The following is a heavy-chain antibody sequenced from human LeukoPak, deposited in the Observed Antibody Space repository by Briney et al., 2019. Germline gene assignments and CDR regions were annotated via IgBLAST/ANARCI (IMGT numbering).Heavy chain of an antibody. CDR3: ARNAREGYGDYSYFDP. J-gene: IGHJ5*02. D-gene: IGHD4-17*01. CDR2: INPNTGGT. V-gene: IGHV1-2*06. Sequence: ASVKVSCKASGFTFSAYYMNWVRQAPGQGLEWMERINPNTGGTNYAQKFQGRVTMTRDTSISTAYMELSRLRSDDTAVYYCARNAREGYGDYSYFDPWGQGTLVSVSS. CDR1: GFTFSAYY.